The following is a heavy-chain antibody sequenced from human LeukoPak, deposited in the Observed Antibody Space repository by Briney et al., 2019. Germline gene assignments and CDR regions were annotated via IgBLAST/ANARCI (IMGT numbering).Heavy chain of an antibody. CDR2: IYYSGST. J-gene: IGHJ4*02. D-gene: IGHD5/OR15-5a*01. V-gene: IGHV4-59*08. Sequence: PSETLSLTCTVSGGSISSYYWSWIRQPPGKGLEWIGYIYYSGSTNYNPSLKSRVAISVDTSKNQFSLKLSSVTAADTAVYHCAVLMSTGNIDYWGQGTLVTVSS. CDR3: AVLMSTGNIDY. CDR1: GGSISSYY.